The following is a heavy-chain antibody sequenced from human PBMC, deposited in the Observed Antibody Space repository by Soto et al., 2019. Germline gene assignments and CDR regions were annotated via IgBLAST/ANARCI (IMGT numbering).Heavy chain of an antibody. CDR1: GFTFSSYG. V-gene: IGHV3-30*18. J-gene: IGHJ2*01. CDR2: ISYDGSNK. Sequence: GGSLRLSCAASGFTFSSYGMHWVRQAPGKGLEWVAVISYDGSNKYYADSVKGRFTISRDNSKNTLYLQMNSLRAEDTAVYYCAKAPFYSSGWYWYFDLWGRGTLVTVSS. D-gene: IGHD6-19*01. CDR3: AKAPFYSSGWYWYFDL.